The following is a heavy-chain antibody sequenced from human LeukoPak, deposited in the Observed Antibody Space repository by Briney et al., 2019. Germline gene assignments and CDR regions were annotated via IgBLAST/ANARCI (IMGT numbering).Heavy chain of an antibody. V-gene: IGHV3-23*01. D-gene: IGHD5-18*01. CDR1: GFTFSSYA. CDR2: INGSGGST. CDR3: AKRIQSAMATGY. J-gene: IGHJ4*02. Sequence: GGSLRLSCAAFGFTFSSYAMSWVRQAPGKVLEWVSDINGSGGSTYYADSVKGRFTISRDNSKNTLYLQMNSLRAEDTAVYYCAKRIQSAMATGYWGQGTLVTVSS.